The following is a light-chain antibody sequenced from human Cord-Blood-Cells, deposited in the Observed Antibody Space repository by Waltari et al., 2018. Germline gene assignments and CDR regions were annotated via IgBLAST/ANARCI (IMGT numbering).Light chain of an antibody. CDR1: SSNIGSNY. J-gene: IGLJ3*02. CDR2: RNN. V-gene: IGLV1-47*01. CDR3: AAWDDSLSGRV. Sequence: QSVLTQPPSASGTPGQRVTISCSGSSSNIGSNYVYWYQQLPGTAPELLIYRNNQRPSGVPDRFSGSKSGTSASLAISGLRPEDEADYYCAAWDDSLSGRVFGGGTKLTVL.